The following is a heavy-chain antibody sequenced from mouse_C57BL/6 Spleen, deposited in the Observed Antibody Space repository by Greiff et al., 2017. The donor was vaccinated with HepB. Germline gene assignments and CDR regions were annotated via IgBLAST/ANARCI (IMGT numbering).Heavy chain of an antibody. J-gene: IGHJ1*03. D-gene: IGHD1-1*01. CDR2: FHPYNDDT. V-gene: IGHV1-47*01. Sequence: QVQLQQSGAELVKPGASVKMSCKASGYTFTTYPIEWMKQNHGKSLEWIGNFHPYNDDTKYNEKFKGKATLTVEKSSSTVYLELSRLTSDDSAVYYCARGAYYYGSSHWYFDVWGTGTTVTVSS. CDR3: ARGAYYYGSSHWYFDV. CDR1: GYTFTTYP.